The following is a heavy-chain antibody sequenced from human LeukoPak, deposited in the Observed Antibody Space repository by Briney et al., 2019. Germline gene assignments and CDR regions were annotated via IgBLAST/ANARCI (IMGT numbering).Heavy chain of an antibody. V-gene: IGHV1-18*01. CDR1: GYTFTSYG. CDR2: ISAYNGKT. CDR3: ARASWYDSSGYGYYYYQMDV. D-gene: IGHD3-22*01. J-gene: IGHJ6*03. Sequence: ASVKVSCKASGYTFTSYGISWVRQAPGQGLEWMGWISAYNGKTNYAQKLQGRVTLTTDTSTSTAYMELRSLRSDDTAVYYCARASWYDSSGYGYYYYQMDVWGKGTTVTVSS.